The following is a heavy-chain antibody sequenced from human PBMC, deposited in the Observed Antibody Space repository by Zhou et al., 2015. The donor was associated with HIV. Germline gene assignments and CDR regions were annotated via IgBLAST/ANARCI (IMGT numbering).Heavy chain of an antibody. CDR3: AREIKSSSWYRGNWFDP. CDR2: LIPRFGVV. Sequence: VRLVQSGPEVRKPGSSVKISCKASGDNFVNYAIHWVRQVPGQGLEWMGGLIPRFGVVNYAPGFHARVTITADVSSNTDYMELRSLESEDTAVYYCAREIKSSSWYRGNWFDPWGQGTLVTVSS. J-gene: IGHJ5*02. V-gene: IGHV1-69*01. CDR1: GDNFVNYA. D-gene: IGHD6-13*01.